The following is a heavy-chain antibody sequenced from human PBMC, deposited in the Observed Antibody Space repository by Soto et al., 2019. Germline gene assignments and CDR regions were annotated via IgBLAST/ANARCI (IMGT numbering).Heavy chain of an antibody. Sequence: SETLSLTCTGSGGSISSYYWSWIRQRPGKGLEWIGYIYCSGSTNYNPSLKSRVTISVDTSKNQFSLKLSSVTAADTAVYYCARDAGYCSGGSCSPWGNWFDPWGQGTLVTVSS. CDR3: ARDAGYCSGGSCSPWGNWFDP. J-gene: IGHJ5*02. D-gene: IGHD2-15*01. CDR1: GGSISSYY. V-gene: IGHV4-59*01. CDR2: IYCSGST.